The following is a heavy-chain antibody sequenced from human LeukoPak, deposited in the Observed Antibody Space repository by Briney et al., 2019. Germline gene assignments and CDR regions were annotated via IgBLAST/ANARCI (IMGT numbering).Heavy chain of an antibody. CDR1: GGSTGGGDYSISSGGYY. D-gene: IGHD6-6*01. Sequence: SETLSLTCSVSGGSTGGGDYSISSGGYYWSWVRQPPGKGLEWIGEIYHSGSTNYNPSLKSRVTISVDKSKNQFSLKLSSVTAADTAMYYCAREIAARPNYYYYMDVWGKGTTVTVSS. CDR3: AREIAARPNYYYYMDV. J-gene: IGHJ6*03. CDR2: IYHSGST. V-gene: IGHV4-4*02.